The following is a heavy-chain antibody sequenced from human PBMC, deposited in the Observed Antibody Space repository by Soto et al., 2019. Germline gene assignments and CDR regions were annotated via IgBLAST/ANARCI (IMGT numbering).Heavy chain of an antibody. Sequence: QVQLVQSGAEVKKPGASVKVSCKASGYTFTSYYMHWVRQAPGQGLEWMGIINPSGGSTSYAQKFQGRVTMTRDTSTSTVYMELSSLRSEDTAVYYCARVMITFGGVIPGDNEAYYFDYWGQGTLVTVSS. V-gene: IGHV1-46*03. CDR1: GYTFTSYY. D-gene: IGHD3-16*02. CDR2: INPSGGST. CDR3: ARVMITFGGVIPGDNEAYYFDY. J-gene: IGHJ4*02.